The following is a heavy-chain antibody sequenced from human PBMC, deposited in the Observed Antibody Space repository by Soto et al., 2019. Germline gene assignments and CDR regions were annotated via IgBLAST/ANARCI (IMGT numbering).Heavy chain of an antibody. Sequence: SVKVSCKASGDVFRSYAISWVRQAPGQGLEWMGGIIPIFGTANYAQKFQGRVTITADESTSTAYMELSSLRPEDTAVYYCARDLRIRRSYGMDVWGQGTTVTVSS. CDR2: IIPIFGTA. CDR3: ARDLRIRRSYGMDV. V-gene: IGHV1-69*13. J-gene: IGHJ6*02. D-gene: IGHD2-15*01. CDR1: GDVFRSYA.